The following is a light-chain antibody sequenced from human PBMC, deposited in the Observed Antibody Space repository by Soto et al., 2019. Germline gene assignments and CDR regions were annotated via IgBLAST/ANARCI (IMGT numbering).Light chain of an antibody. CDR3: SSFTSSITLV. CDR2: DVS. Sequence: QSALTQPASVSGSPGQSITISCTGTSSDVGGYDYVSWYQQHPGKAPKLMIYDVSSRPSGVSNRFSGSKSGNTASPTISGLQAEDEADYYCSSFTSSITLVFGGGTKLTVL. CDR1: SSDVGGYDY. J-gene: IGLJ2*01. V-gene: IGLV2-14*03.